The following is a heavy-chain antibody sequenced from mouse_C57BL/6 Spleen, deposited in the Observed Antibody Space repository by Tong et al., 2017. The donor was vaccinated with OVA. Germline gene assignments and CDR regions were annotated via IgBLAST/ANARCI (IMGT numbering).Heavy chain of an antibody. CDR3: ARPLLWYFDV. Sequence: EVQLQESWGGLVKPGGSLKLSCAASGFTFSDYGMHWVRQAPEKGLEWVAYISSDSSTIYYTDTVKGRFTISRDNAKNTLFLQMTSLRSEDTAMYYCARPLLWYFDVWGTGTTVTVSS. CDR2: ISSDSSTI. CDR1: GFTFSDYG. J-gene: IGHJ1*03. V-gene: IGHV5-17*01.